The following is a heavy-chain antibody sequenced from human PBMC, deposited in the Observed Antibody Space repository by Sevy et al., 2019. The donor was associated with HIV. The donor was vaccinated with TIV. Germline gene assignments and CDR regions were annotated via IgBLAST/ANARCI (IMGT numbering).Heavy chain of an antibody. Sequence: GGSLRLSCAVSGFTFSSYAMHWVRQAPGKGLEWVAVISYDGSNKYYADSVKGRFTISRDNSKNTLYLQMNSLRAEDTAVYYCARDFSSIFLEWLSAFDYWGQGTLVTVSS. V-gene: IGHV3-30-3*01. CDR3: ARDFSSIFLEWLSAFDY. J-gene: IGHJ4*02. CDR1: GFTFSSYA. CDR2: ISYDGSNK. D-gene: IGHD3-3*01.